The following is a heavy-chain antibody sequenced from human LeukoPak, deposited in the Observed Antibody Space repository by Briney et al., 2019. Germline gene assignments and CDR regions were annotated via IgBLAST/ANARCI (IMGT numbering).Heavy chain of an antibody. V-gene: IGHV4-59*01. CDR3: ARDDGYNFWYFDY. J-gene: IGHJ4*02. CDR1: VGSLSSYY. D-gene: IGHD5-24*01. Sequence: SETLSLTCTVSVGSLSSYYWSWIRQPPGKGLEWIAYIYYSWSTNYNPSLKCRVTISVDTSKNQFSLKLSSVTAADTAVYYCARDDGYNFWYFDYWGQGTLVTVSS. CDR2: IYYSWST.